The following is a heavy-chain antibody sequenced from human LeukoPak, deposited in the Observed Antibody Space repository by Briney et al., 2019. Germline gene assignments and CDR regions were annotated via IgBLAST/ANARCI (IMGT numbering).Heavy chain of an antibody. Sequence: GGSLRLSCAASGFTFSSYAMDWVRQAPGKGLEWVSAISGSGSNTYYSDSVKGRFTISRDNSKNTLYLQMNSLRAEDTAVYYCAKDSIGYYKPFDYWGQGSLVTVSS. D-gene: IGHD3-22*01. V-gene: IGHV3-23*01. CDR1: GFTFSSYA. CDR3: AKDSIGYYKPFDY. CDR2: ISGSGSNT. J-gene: IGHJ4*02.